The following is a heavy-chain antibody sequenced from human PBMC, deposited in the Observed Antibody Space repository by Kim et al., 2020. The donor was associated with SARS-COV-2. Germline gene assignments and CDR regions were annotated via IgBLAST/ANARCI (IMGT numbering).Heavy chain of an antibody. J-gene: IGHJ6*02. CDR1: GFTFSSYA. V-gene: IGHV3-30*04. D-gene: IGHD3-16*01. Sequence: GGSLRLSCAASGFTFSSYAMHWVRQAPGKGLEWVAVISYDGSNKYYADSVKGRFTISRDNSKNTLYLQMNSLRAEDTAVYYCARDSVVITFGGAAMDVWGQGTTVTVSS. CDR3: ARDSVVITFGGAAMDV. CDR2: ISYDGSNK.